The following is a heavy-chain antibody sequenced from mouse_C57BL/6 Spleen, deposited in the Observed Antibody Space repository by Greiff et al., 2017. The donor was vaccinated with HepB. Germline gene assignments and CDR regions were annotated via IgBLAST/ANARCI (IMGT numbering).Heavy chain of an antibody. V-gene: IGHV5-4*03. CDR3: ARVSGGYGSSPFDY. CDR1: GFTFSSYA. D-gene: IGHD1-1*01. J-gene: IGHJ2*01. CDR2: ISDGGSYT. Sequence: EVNVVESGGGLVKPGGSLKLSCAASGFTFSSYAMSWVRQTPEKRLEWVATISDGGSYTYYPDNVKGRFTISRDNAKNNLYLQMSHLKSEDTAMYYCARVSGGYGSSPFDYWGQGTTLTVSS.